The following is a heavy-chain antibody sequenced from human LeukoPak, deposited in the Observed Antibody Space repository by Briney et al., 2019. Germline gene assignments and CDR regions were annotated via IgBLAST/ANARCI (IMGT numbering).Heavy chain of an antibody. CDR2: INHSGST. V-gene: IGHV4-34*01. Sequence: SETLSLTCAVYGGSFSGYYWSWIRQPPGKGLEWIGEINHSGSTNYNPSLKSRVTISVDTSKNQFSLKLSSVTAADTAVYYCARGDGYCSGSSCRKFDFWGQGTLVTVSS. J-gene: IGHJ4*02. D-gene: IGHD2-2*01. CDR1: GGSFSGYY. CDR3: ARGDGYCSGSSCRKFDF.